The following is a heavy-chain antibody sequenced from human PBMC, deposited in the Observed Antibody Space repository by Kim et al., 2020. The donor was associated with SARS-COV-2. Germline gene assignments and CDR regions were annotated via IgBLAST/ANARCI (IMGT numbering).Heavy chain of an antibody. J-gene: IGHJ4*02. CDR3: ATQVAVPGGFDY. V-gene: IGHV4-39*01. Sequence: YYNPSLKSRVTMSVDTSKNQFSLSLSSVTAADTAMYYCATQVAVPGGFDYWGQGTLVTVSS. D-gene: IGHD6-19*01.